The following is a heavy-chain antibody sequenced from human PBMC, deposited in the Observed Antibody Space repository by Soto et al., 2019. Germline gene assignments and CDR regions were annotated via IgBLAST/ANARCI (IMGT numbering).Heavy chain of an antibody. CDR2: INPSGGST. CDR1: GYTFTSYY. D-gene: IGHD2-2*01. V-gene: IGHV1-46*01. J-gene: IGHJ6*02. Sequence: ASVKVSCKASGYTFTSYYMHWVRQAPGQGLEWMGIINPSGGSTSYAQKFQGRVTMTRDTSTSTVYMELSSLRSEDTAVYYCARNFTDLSSTSCYLESYYQYGMDVWGQGTTVTVSS. CDR3: ARNFTDLSSTSCYLESYYQYGMDV.